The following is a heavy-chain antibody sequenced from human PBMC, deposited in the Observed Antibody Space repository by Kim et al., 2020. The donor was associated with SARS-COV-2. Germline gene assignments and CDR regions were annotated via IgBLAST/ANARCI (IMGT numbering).Heavy chain of an antibody. J-gene: IGHJ5*02. CDR3: ARVICSSTSCYVHWVDP. D-gene: IGHD2-2*01. V-gene: IGHV4-31*02. Sequence: PKSRVTISVDASKNQFSLKLSSMTAADTAVYYCARVICSSTSCYVHWVDPWGQGTLVTVSS.